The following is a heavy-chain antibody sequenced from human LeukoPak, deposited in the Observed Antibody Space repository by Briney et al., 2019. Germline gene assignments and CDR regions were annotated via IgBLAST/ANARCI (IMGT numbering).Heavy chain of an antibody. Sequence: GGSLRLSCAASGLTFSNYWMSWVRQAPGKGLEWVANIKQDGSEKDYVDSVKGRFTISRDNAENSLYLQMNSLSNEDTAVYYCASTQTFDYWGQGTLLTVSS. CDR1: GLTFSNYW. V-gene: IGHV3-7*01. CDR3: ASTQTFDY. CDR2: IKQDGSEK. J-gene: IGHJ4*02.